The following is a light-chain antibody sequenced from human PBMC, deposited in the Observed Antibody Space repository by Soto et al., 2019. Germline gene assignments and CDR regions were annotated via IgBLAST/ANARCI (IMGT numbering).Light chain of an antibody. J-gene: IGLJ2*01. CDR3: SSYGGRNNLL. Sequence: QSVLTQPPSASGSPGQSVTISCTGTSSDIGGYNYVSWYQQHPGKAPKVMIYEVTKRPSGVPDRFSGSKSGNTASLTVSGLQAEDEADYYCSSYGGRNNLLFSGGTKLTVL. V-gene: IGLV2-8*01. CDR1: SSDIGGYNY. CDR2: EVT.